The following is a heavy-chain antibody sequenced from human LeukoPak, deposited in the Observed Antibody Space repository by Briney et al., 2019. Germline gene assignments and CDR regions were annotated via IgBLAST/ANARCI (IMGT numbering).Heavy chain of an antibody. CDR3: ATADRGAFDI. V-gene: IGHV3-48*01. CDR2: ITRSSSTI. Sequence: PGGSLRLSCAVSGFTFSGYSMNWVRQAPGKGLEWLSYITRSSSTIYYADSVNGRFTISRDNAKNSLYLQMNSLRVDDTAVYYCATADRGAFDIWGQGTMVIVSS. J-gene: IGHJ3*02. CDR1: GFTFSGYS.